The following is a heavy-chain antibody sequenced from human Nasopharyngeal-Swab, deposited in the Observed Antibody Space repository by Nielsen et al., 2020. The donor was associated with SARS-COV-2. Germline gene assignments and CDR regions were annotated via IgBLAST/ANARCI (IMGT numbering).Heavy chain of an antibody. CDR3: ARGPSTANFYAGDY. CDR1: GFTFSSHW. Sequence: GESLKISYAASGFTFSSHWMHWVRQGPGEGLVWLSRISSDGRTTNYADSVKGRFSISRDNSKNTLHLQMNSLTDGDAAVYYCARGPSTANFYAGDYWGQGTLVTVSS. D-gene: IGHD2/OR15-2a*01. V-gene: IGHV3-74*01. J-gene: IGHJ4*02. CDR2: ISSDGRTT.